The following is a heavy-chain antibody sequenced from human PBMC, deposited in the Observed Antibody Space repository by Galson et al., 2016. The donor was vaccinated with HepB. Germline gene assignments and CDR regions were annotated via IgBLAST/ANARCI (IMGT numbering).Heavy chain of an antibody. J-gene: IGHJ6*04. V-gene: IGHV1-18*01. D-gene: IGHD3-10*01. Sequence: SVKVSCKASGFPFSSYGITWVRQAPGQGLEWMGWISAYNGNTNYAQKLQGRVTMTTDTSTSTAYMELRSLRSDDTAVYFCARGGVSSGSVDVWGKGTTVTVSS. CDR2: ISAYNGNT. CDR1: GFPFSSYG. CDR3: ARGGVSSGSVDV.